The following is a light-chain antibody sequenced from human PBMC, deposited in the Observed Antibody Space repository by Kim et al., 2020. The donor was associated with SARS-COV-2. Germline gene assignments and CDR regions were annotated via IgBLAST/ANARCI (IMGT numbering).Light chain of an antibody. Sequence: SYELTQPPSVSVAPGQTARVTCGGNNIGSNTVHWYQQKPGQAPVLVIYYDDDRPSGIPERFSGSNSGNTATLTISRVEAGDEADYYCQVWDNSSDRLVFG. J-gene: IGLJ1*01. CDR3: QVWDNSSDRLV. CDR2: YDD. CDR1: NIGSNT. V-gene: IGLV3-21*04.